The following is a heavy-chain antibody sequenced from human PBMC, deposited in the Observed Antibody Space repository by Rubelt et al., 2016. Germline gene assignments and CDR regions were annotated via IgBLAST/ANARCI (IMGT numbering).Heavy chain of an antibody. V-gene: IGHV3-30*18. Sequence: QVQLVESGGGVVQPGRSLRLSCAASGFTFSSYGMHWVRQAPGKGLEWVAVISYDGSNKYYADSVKGRVTISRDNSKNTLYLQMNSLRAEDTAVYYCAKGGSYSYYYYYMDVWGKGTTVTVSS. CDR2: ISYDGSNK. D-gene: IGHD1-26*01. CDR3: AKGGSYSYYYYYMDV. J-gene: IGHJ6*03. CDR1: GFTFSSYG.